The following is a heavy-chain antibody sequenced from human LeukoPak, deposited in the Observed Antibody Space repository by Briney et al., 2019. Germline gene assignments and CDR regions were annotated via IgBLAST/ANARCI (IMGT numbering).Heavy chain of an antibody. Sequence: ASVKVSCKASGYTFTSYYMHWVRQAPGQGVEWMGIINPSGVSTRYAQKVQGRVTMTRDTSTSTVYMELSSLRSEDTAVYYCARSPRRSGWYGWWFDPWGQGTLVTVSS. J-gene: IGHJ5*02. CDR3: ARSPRRSGWYGWWFDP. CDR2: INPSGVST. D-gene: IGHD6-19*01. CDR1: GYTFTSYY. V-gene: IGHV1-46*03.